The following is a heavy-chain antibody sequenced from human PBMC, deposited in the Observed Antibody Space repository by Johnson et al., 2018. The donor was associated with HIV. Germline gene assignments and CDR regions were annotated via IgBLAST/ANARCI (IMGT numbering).Heavy chain of an antibody. V-gene: IGHV3-30*03. CDR3: ARIAVVVQHDAFDI. Sequence: QVQLLESGGGVVQPGRSLRLSCAASGFTFSSYGMHWVRQAPGKGLEWVAVISYDGSNKYYADSVKGRFTISRDNAKNTLFLQMNSLRAEDTAVYYCARIAVVVQHDAFDIWGQGTMVTVSS. CDR2: ISYDGSNK. CDR1: GFTFSSYG. D-gene: IGHD2-15*01. J-gene: IGHJ3*02.